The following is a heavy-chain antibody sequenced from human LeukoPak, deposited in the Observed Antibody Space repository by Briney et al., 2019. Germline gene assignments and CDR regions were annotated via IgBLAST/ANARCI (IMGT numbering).Heavy chain of an antibody. V-gene: IGHV1-69*04. Sequence: ASVKVSCKASGGTFSSYAISWVRQAPGQGLEWMGRIIPILGIANYAQKFQGRVTITADKSTSTAYMELNSLRSEDTAVYYCASADDGDYYYGMDVWGQGTTVTVSS. CDR1: GGTFSSYA. CDR3: ASADDGDYYYGMDV. J-gene: IGHJ6*02. CDR2: IIPILGIA. D-gene: IGHD1-1*01.